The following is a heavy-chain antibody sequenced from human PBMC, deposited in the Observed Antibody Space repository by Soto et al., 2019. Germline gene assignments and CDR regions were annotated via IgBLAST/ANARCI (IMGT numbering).Heavy chain of an antibody. V-gene: IGHV4-34*01. CDR2: INHSGST. J-gene: IGHJ4*02. CDR1: GGSFSGYY. Sequence: QVQLQQWGAGLLKPSETLSLTCAVYGGSFSGYYWSWIRQPPGKGLEWIGEINHSGSTNYNPSLKSRVPKSVDTSKNQFSLKLSSVTAADTAVYYWASPRRGGGGGIDYWGQGTLVTVSS. CDR3: ASPRRGGGGGIDY. D-gene: IGHD1-1*01.